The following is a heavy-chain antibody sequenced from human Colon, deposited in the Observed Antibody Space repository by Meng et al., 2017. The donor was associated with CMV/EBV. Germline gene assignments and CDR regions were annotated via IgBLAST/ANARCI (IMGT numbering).Heavy chain of an antibody. V-gene: IGHV3-74*01. CDR2: INSAGST. CDR1: GFTFSTYW. CDR3: TRANNWNFVDFDY. D-gene: IGHD1-7*01. Sequence: GSLRLSCAVSGFTFSTYWMHWVRQTPGKGLVWVSRINSAGSTVYADSVKGRFTISRDNAKNTLYLQMNSLRADDTAVYYCTRANNWNFVDFDYWGQGTLVTVSS. J-gene: IGHJ4*02.